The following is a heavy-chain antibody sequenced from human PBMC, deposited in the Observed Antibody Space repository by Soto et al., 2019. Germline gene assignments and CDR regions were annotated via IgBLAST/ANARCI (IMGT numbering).Heavy chain of an antibody. V-gene: IGHV3-9*01. D-gene: IGHD2-21*02. CDR3: AKGVATAVPALDY. Sequence: GGSLRLSCVASGFSFDDFVMNWVRQRPGKGLEWVSSVSWNSGAKLYADSVKGRFAISRDSAKKSVYLQMNSLRPDDTAFYYCAKGVATAVPALDYWGQGTLLTVSS. CDR2: VSWNSGAK. CDR1: GFSFDDFV. J-gene: IGHJ4*02.